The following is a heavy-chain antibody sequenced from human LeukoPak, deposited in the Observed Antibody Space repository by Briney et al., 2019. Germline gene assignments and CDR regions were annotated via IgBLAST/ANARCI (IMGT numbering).Heavy chain of an antibody. D-gene: IGHD1-26*01. J-gene: IGHJ4*02. CDR3: ARLTRGSYYYFDY. CDR2: IYYSGST. CDR1: GGSISSSSYY. Sequence: SETLSLTCTVSGGSISSSSYYWGWIRQPSGKGLEWIGSIYYSGSTYYNPSLKSRVTISVDTSKNQFSLKLSSVTAADTAVYYCARLTRGSYYYFDYWGQGTLVTVSS. V-gene: IGHV4-39*01.